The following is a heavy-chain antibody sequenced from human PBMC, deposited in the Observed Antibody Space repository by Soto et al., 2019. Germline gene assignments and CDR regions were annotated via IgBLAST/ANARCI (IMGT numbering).Heavy chain of an antibody. CDR2: TSAYNGNT. J-gene: IGHJ6*02. CDR1: GYTFTSYG. CDR3: ARRQWLVGGYYYGMDV. D-gene: IGHD6-19*01. Sequence: QVQLVQSGAEVKKPGASVKVSCKASGYTFTSYGISWVRQAPGQGLEWMGWTSAYNGNTNYAQKLQGRVTMTTDTSTSTAYMEMRSLRSDDTAVYYCARRQWLVGGYYYGMDVWGQGTTVTVSS. V-gene: IGHV1-18*01.